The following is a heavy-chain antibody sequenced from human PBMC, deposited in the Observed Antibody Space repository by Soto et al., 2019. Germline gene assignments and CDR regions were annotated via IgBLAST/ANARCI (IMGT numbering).Heavy chain of an antibody. D-gene: IGHD2-21*02. V-gene: IGHV1-18*01. Sequence: ASVKVSCKASGYTFTSYGISWVRQAPGQGLEWMGWISAYNGNTNYAQKLQGRVTMTTDTSTSTAYMELRSLRSDDTAVYYCARDRRVAYCGGDCYYYYGMDVWGQGTTVTVSS. J-gene: IGHJ6*02. CDR1: GYTFTSYG. CDR3: ARDRRVAYCGGDCYYYYGMDV. CDR2: ISAYNGNT.